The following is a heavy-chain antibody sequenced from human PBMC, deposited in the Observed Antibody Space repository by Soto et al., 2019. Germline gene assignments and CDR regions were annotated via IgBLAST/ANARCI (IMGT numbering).Heavy chain of an antibody. CDR2: IIPLFGTT. V-gene: IGHV1-69*01. D-gene: IGHD7-27*01. CDR1: GDTFKNCV. Sequence: QVQVVQSGVELMRPGSAVKVSCKAYGDTFKNCVISWVRQAPGQGLEWMGGIIPLFGTTDFAQRFQGRLTNTTDESTTTAYMEMSRLRSEDTAKYYCAAKLGLGKLSEVWGQGTTVIVSS. J-gene: IGHJ6*02. CDR3: AAKLGLGKLSEV.